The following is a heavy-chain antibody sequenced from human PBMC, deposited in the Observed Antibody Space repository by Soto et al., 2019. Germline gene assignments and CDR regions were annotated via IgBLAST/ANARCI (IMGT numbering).Heavy chain of an antibody. CDR2: ISSSSSYI. CDR3: ARGGLCGSYYNDCDAFDI. Sequence: GGSLRLSCAASGFTFSSYSMNWVRQAPGKGLEWVSSISSSSSYIYYADSVKGRFTISRDNAKNSLYLQMNSLRAEDTAVYYCARGGLCGSYYNDCDAFDIWGQGTMVTVSS. CDR1: GFTFSSYS. V-gene: IGHV3-21*01. D-gene: IGHD3-10*01. J-gene: IGHJ3*02.